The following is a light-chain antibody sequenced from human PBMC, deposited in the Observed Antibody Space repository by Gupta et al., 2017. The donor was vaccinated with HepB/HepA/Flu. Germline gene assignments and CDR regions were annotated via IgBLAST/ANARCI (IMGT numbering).Light chain of an antibody. CDR2: WAS. J-gene: IGKJ4*01. CDR1: QSVLHISNNKNY. V-gene: IGKV4-1*01. Sequence: DFVMTQSPDSLAVSLGERDAINCKSSQSVLHISNNKNYLAWYQQKPAQPPKLLIYWASTRESGVPDRFSGSGSVTDFTLTISSLQADDVAVYYCQQYYNTPITFGGGTKVEIK. CDR3: QQYYNTPIT.